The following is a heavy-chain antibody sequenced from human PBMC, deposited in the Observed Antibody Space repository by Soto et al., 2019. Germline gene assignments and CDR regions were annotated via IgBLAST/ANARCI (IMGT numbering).Heavy chain of an antibody. V-gene: IGHV4-39*01. Sequence: SETLSLTCTVSGGSISSSSYYWGWIRQPPGKGLEWIGSIYYSGSTYYNPSLKSRVTISVDTSKNQFSLKLSSVTAADTAVYYCARLITIFGVANARDYFDYWGQGTLVTVSS. J-gene: IGHJ4*02. CDR3: ARLITIFGVANARDYFDY. CDR2: IYYSGST. CDR1: GGSISSSSYY. D-gene: IGHD3-3*01.